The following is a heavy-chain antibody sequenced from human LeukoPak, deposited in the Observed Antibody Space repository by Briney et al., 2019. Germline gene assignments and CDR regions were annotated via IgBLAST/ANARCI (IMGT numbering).Heavy chain of an antibody. Sequence: GGSLRLSCEASGFTFSYNSINWVRQAPGQGLDWVSSISGNSVHILYADSVKGRFTISRDNAKNSVYLQMNSLSAEDTAVYYCARGETRGATNGFYSWGQGALGTVSS. D-gene: IGHD1-26*01. V-gene: IGHV3-21*01. J-gene: IGHJ4*02. CDR2: ISGNSVHI. CDR1: GFTFSYNS. CDR3: ARGETRGATNGFYS.